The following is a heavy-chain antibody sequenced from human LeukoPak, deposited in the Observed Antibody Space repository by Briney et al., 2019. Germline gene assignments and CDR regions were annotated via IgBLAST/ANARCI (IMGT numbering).Heavy chain of an antibody. V-gene: IGHV3-30*18. Sequence: GRSLRLSCAASGFTFSSYGMHWVRQAPGKGLEWVAVISYDGSNKYYADSVKGRFTISRDNSKNTLYLQMNSLRAEDTAVYYCAKDRSSSWSPDCWGQGTLVTVSS. J-gene: IGHJ4*02. D-gene: IGHD6-13*01. CDR2: ISYDGSNK. CDR3: AKDRSSSWSPDC. CDR1: GFTFSSYG.